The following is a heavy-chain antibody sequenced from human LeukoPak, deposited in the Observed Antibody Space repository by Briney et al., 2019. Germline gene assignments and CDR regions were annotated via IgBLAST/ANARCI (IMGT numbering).Heavy chain of an antibody. CDR1: GDSISTYY. J-gene: IGHJ4*02. V-gene: IGHV4-59*01. CDR3: ARVGRYCFDF. CDR2: IDYSGST. Sequence: PSETLSLTCTVSGDSISTYYWTWIRQPPGKELEWIGYIDYSGSTNYHPSLKSRLTISIDTSKNQFSLKLSSVTAADTAVYYCARVGRYCFDFWGQGTLVTVSS.